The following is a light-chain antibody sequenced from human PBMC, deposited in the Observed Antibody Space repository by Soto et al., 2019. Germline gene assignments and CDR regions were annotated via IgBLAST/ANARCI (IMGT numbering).Light chain of an antibody. J-gene: IGLJ3*02. Sequence: QSALTQPASVSGSPGQSIAISCTGTNSDVGGYNYVSWYQHHPGKAPKLMIYEVSNRPSGVSNRFSGSKSGNTASLTISGLQAEDEADYYCSSYTTSTTWVFGGGTKLTVI. CDR3: SSYTTSTTWV. V-gene: IGLV2-14*01. CDR1: NSDVGGYNY. CDR2: EVS.